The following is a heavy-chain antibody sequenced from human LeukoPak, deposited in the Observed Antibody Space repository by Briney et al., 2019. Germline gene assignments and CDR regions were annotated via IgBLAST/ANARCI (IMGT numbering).Heavy chain of an antibody. Sequence: PGGSLRLSCAASGFTFSSYSMNWVRQVPGTGLEWVSSISCSSTYIYYADSIKGRFTISRDNAKNSLYLQMNSLRAEDTAVYYCARVPYCGGDCYAPTDSWGQGTLVTVSS. D-gene: IGHD2-21*02. CDR3: ARVPYCGGDCYAPTDS. J-gene: IGHJ4*02. V-gene: IGHV3-21*01. CDR1: GFTFSSYS. CDR2: ISCSSTYI.